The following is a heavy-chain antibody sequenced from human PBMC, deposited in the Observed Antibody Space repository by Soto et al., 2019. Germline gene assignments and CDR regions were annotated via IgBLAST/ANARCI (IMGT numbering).Heavy chain of an antibody. Sequence: GGSLRLSCAASGFTFSSYGMHWVRQAPGKGLEWVAVIWYDGSNKYYADSVKGRFTISRDNSKNTLYLQMNSLRAEDTAVYYCARDRITMVRGVYYGMDVWGQGXTVTVYS. V-gene: IGHV3-33*01. CDR1: GFTFSSYG. J-gene: IGHJ6*02. D-gene: IGHD3-10*01. CDR2: IWYDGSNK. CDR3: ARDRITMVRGVYYGMDV.